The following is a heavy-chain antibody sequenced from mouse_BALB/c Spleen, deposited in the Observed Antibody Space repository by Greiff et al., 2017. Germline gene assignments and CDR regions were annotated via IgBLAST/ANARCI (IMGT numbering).Heavy chain of an antibody. Sequence: EVQRVESGGGLVKPGGSLKLSCAASGFTFSSYTMSWVRQTPEKRLEWVATISSGGSYTYYPDSVKGRFTISRDNAKNTLYLQMSSLKSEDTAMYYCTRDLDYDGAMDYWGQGTSVTVSS. J-gene: IGHJ4*01. V-gene: IGHV5-6-4*01. CDR1: GFTFSSYT. CDR3: TRDLDYDGAMDY. D-gene: IGHD2-4*01. CDR2: ISSGGSYT.